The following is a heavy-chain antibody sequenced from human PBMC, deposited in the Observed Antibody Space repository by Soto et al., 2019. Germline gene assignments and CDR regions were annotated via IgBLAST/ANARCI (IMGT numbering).Heavy chain of an antibody. D-gene: IGHD3-3*01. CDR2: INPNSGGT. CDR3: AREVDTDYDFWSGYHATPHFDY. J-gene: IGHJ4*02. CDR1: GYTFTGYY. Sequence: GASVKVSCKASGYTFTGYYMHWVRQAPGQGLEWMGWINPNSGGTNYAQKFQGWFTMTRDTSISTAYMELSRLRSDDTAVYYCAREVDTDYDFWSGYHATPHFDYWGQGTLVTVSS. V-gene: IGHV1-2*04.